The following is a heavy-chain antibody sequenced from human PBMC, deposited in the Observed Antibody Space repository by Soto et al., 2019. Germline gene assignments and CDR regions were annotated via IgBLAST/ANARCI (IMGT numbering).Heavy chain of an antibody. J-gene: IGHJ2*01. CDR2: IIPIFGTA. CDR3: ARGIHWWLQLWYSDL. CDR1: GGTFSSYT. D-gene: IGHD5-12*01. Sequence: QVQLVQSGAEVKKPGSSVTVSCKASGGTFSSYTISWVRQAPGQGLEWMGGIIPIFGTANYAQKFQGRVTITADESTSTAFMELSSMSSEDTAVSYCARGIHWWLQLWYSDLWGRGTLVTVTS. V-gene: IGHV1-69*12.